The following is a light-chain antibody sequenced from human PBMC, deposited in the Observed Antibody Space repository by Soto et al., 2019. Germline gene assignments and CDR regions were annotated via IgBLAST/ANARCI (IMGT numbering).Light chain of an antibody. Sequence: DIQMTQSPSALSVTIRDRVTITCRASQTISSWLAWYQQKPGKAPKLLSYKASTLKSGVPSRFSGSGSGTDFTLTISRSQSEDFATYYCQQYYAYPRTFGQGTKVAIK. CDR2: KAS. CDR1: QTISSW. J-gene: IGKJ1*01. CDR3: QQYYAYPRT. V-gene: IGKV1-5*03.